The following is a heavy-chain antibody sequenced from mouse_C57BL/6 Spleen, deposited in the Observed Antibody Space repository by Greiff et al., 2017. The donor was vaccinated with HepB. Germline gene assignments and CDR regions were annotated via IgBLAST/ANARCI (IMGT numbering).Heavy chain of an antibody. Sequence: QVQLKESGAELVKPGASVKLSCKASGYTFTEYTIHWVKQRSGQGLEWIGWFYPGSGSIKYNEKFKDKATLTADNSSSTVYMELSRLTSEDSAVYFCARHEAPLYYEEGCGFPYWGQGTLVTVSA. D-gene: IGHD2-4*01. CDR2: FYPGSGSI. CDR3: ARHEAPLYYEEGCGFPY. J-gene: IGHJ3*01. CDR1: GYTFTEYT. V-gene: IGHV1-62-2*01.